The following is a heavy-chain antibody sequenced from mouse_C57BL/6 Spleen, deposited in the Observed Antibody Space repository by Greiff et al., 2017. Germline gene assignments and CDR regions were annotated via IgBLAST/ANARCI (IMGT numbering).Heavy chain of an antibody. V-gene: IGHV1-69*01. J-gene: IGHJ4*01. CDR2: IDPSDSYT. CDR1: GYTFTSYW. CDR3: ARYITRRGAMDY. Sequence: QVQLKQPGAELVMPGASVKLSCKASGYTFTSYWMHWVKQRPGQGLEWIGEIDPSDSYTNYNQKFKGKSTLTVDKSSSTAYMQLSSLTSEDSAVYYCARYITRRGAMDYWGQGTSVTVSS.